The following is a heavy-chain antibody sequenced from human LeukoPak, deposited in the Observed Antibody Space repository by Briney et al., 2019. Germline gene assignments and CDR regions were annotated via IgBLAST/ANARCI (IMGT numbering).Heavy chain of an antibody. Sequence: GGSLRLSCSASGFTFSRYAMHWVRQAPGKGLEYVSGISSNGDSTNYADSVKGRFSISRDNSKNTLYLQMSSLRAEDTAVYYCVKEPDSSGYCWGQGTLVTVSS. J-gene: IGHJ4*02. V-gene: IGHV3-64D*06. CDR1: GFTFSRYA. CDR3: VKEPDSSGYC. CDR2: ISSNGDST. D-gene: IGHD3-22*01.